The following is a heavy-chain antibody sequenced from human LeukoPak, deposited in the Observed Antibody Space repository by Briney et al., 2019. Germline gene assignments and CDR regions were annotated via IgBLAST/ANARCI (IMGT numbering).Heavy chain of an antibody. J-gene: IGHJ1*01. D-gene: IGHD5-12*01. V-gene: IGHV4-30-2*01. CDR2: IYHSGST. Sequence: PSETLSLTCAVSGGSISGGGYSWSWIRQPPGKGLEWIGYIYHSGSTYYNPSLKSRVPISVDRSKTQFSLKLRSVTAADTAVYYCATAPAYGYSGYDYYEGYFQHWGQGTLVTVSS. CDR3: ATAPAYGYSGYDYYEGYFQH. CDR1: GGSISGGGYS.